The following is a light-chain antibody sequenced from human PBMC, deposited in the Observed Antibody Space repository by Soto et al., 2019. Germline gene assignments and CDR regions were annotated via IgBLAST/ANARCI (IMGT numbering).Light chain of an antibody. Sequence: QSVLTQPASVSGSPGQSITISRTGTSSDVGGYNYVSWYQQHPGKAPKLMIYEVSNRPSGVSNRFSGSKSGNTASLTISGLQAEDEDDYYCSSYTSSSTRVFGTGTKVT. CDR1: SSDVGGYNY. J-gene: IGLJ1*01. CDR2: EVS. V-gene: IGLV2-14*01. CDR3: SSYTSSSTRV.